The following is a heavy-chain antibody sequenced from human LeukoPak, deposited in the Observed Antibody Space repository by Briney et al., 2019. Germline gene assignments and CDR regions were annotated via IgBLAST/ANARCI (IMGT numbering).Heavy chain of an antibody. V-gene: IGHV4-59*08. CDR3: ARLPREYYDFWSGYYNYGMDV. J-gene: IGHJ6*02. D-gene: IGHD3-3*01. CDR2: IYYSGST. CDR1: EASISSYY. Sequence: SETLSLTCTVSEASISSYYWIWIRQSPGKGLEWIGYIYYSGSTYYNPSLKSRVTISVDTSKNQFSLKLSSVTAADTAVYYCARLPREYYDFWSGYYNYGMDVWGQGTTVTVSS.